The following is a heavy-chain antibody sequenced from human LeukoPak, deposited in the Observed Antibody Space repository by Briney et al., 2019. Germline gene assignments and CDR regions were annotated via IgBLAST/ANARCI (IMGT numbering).Heavy chain of an antibody. J-gene: IGHJ4*02. CDR1: GFIFSNYW. D-gene: IGHD2-15*01. Sequence: LSGGSLRLSCAASGFIFSNYWMTWVRQAPGKGLEWVANIKEDGSEKHYADSVKGRFTISRDNAKNSLYLQMNSLRAEDTAVYYCAGRTLVGPWGLGTLVTVSS. V-gene: IGHV3-7*01. CDR2: IKEDGSEK. CDR3: AGRTLVGP.